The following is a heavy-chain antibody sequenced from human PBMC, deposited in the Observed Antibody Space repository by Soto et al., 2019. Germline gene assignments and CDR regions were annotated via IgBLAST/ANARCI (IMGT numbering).Heavy chain of an antibody. Sequence: QLQLQESGPGLVKPSETLSLTCTVSGDSISSSYYWGWVRQPPGKGLECIGAVYYTGFTYYNPSLQSRLTISLDTSKIQFSLRLSSVTAADTAIYYCARLPVVVIALGYFDPWGPGTLVTVSS. CDR3: ARLPVVVIALGYFDP. CDR2: VYYTGFT. V-gene: IGHV4-39*01. D-gene: IGHD2-21*01. J-gene: IGHJ5*02. CDR1: GDSISSSYY.